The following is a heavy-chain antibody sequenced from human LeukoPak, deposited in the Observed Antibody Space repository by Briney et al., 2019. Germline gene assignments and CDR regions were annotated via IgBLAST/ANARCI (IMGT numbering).Heavy chain of an antibody. CDR2: ISWNSGSI. V-gene: IGHV3-9*01. J-gene: IGHJ4*02. Sequence: GGSLRLSCAASGFTFDDYAMHWVRQAPGKGLEWVSGISWNSGSIGYADSVKGRFTISRDNSKNTLYLQMNSLRAEDTAVYYCARGRCSGGSCYRYLYWGQGTLVTVSS. CDR3: ARGRCSGGSCYRYLY. D-gene: IGHD2-15*01. CDR1: GFTFDDYA.